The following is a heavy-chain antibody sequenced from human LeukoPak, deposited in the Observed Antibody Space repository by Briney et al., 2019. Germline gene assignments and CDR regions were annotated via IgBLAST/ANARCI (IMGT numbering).Heavy chain of an antibody. V-gene: IGHV4-39*01. CDR3: ARAAAANHLLY. D-gene: IGHD6-13*01. J-gene: IGHJ4*02. Sequence: SETLSLTCTVSGVSISSITDYWSWIRQSPGKGLEWIGSMSYSRSAYYNPSLGSRVTISVDKSKNQFSLKLSSVTAADSAVYYCARAAAANHLLYWGQGTLVTVSS. CDR1: GVSISSITDY. CDR2: MSYSRSA.